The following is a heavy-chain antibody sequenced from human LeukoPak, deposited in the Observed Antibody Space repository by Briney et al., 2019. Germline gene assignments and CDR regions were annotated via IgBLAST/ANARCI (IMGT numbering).Heavy chain of an antibody. CDR3: GRWGYFDSGNYFVVDY. V-gene: IGHV4-59*01. J-gene: IGHJ4*02. CDR2: IHNNGDT. CDR1: DDSIRRYY. Sequence: PSETLSLTCTVSDDSIRRYYWNWIRQAPGKALEWIGHIHNNGDTAYNFSLKSRVTISMDTSKNQFSLKLSSVTAADTAVYYCGRWGYFDSGNYFVVDYWGQGTVVTVSS. D-gene: IGHD3-22*01.